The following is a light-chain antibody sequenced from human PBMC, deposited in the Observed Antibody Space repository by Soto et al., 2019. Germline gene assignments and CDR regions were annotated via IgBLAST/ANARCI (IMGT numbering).Light chain of an antibody. CDR1: QRVSSVY. CDR3: QLFDNSFLT. J-gene: IGKJ4*01. Sequence: EIVLTQSPGTLSLSPGERATLSCRASQRVSSVYIAWYQQKGGQAPRLLIYGASTRATGIPDKFSGSGSGTDFSLTISRLDPEDFAVYYCQLFDNSFLTFGGGTKVDIK. CDR2: GAS. V-gene: IGKV3-20*01.